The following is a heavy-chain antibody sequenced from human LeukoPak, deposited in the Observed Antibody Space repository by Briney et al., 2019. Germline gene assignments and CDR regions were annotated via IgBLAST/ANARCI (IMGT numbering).Heavy chain of an antibody. CDR3: VRDTQRAFDY. J-gene: IGHJ4*02. CDR2: TYYRSKWYN. CDR1: GDSVSSNIAA. D-gene: IGHD6-25*01. V-gene: IGHV6-1*01. Sequence: SQTLSLTCAISGDSVSSNIAAWNWIRQSPSRGLEWLGRTYYRSKWYNDYAISVKSRITVNPDTSKNQFSLQLNSVTPEDTAVYYRVRDTQRAFDYWGQGTLVTVSS.